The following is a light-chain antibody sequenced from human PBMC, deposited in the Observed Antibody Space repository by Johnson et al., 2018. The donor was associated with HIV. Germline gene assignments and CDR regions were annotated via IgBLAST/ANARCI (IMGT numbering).Light chain of an antibody. V-gene: IGLV1-51*01. CDR1: SSYIGNNY. J-gene: IGLJ1*01. Sequence: QSVLTQPPSVSAAPGQKVSISCSGSSSYIGNNYVSSYQQLPGTAPKFLIFDNNKRPSGIPDRFSASKSGTSATLGITGLQTGDEADYYCGTWDSGLSAHCVFRTRTRFTVL. CDR2: DNN. CDR3: GTWDSGLSAHCV.